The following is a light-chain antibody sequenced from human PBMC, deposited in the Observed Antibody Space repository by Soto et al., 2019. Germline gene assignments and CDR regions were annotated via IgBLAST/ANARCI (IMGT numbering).Light chain of an antibody. Sequence: ITLTQSPGTLSLSPGERATLSCRASQSVSDNQLAWYQQKPGQPPRLLIYGASNRAPGIPDRFSGSGSGAGFTLTISRLEPVDSEVYYFQPYGITPRTFGQGTNVEIK. CDR1: QSVSDNQ. J-gene: IGKJ1*01. CDR3: QPYGITPRT. V-gene: IGKV3-20*01. CDR2: GAS.